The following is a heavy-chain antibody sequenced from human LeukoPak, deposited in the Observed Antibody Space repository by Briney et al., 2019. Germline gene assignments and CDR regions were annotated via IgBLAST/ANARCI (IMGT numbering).Heavy chain of an antibody. CDR1: GFTFSSYA. D-gene: IGHD3-22*01. CDR2: ISYDGSNK. J-gene: IGHJ3*02. CDR3: ASPYYYDSSGYYGAFDI. V-gene: IGHV3-30-3*01. Sequence: SLRLSCAASGFTFSSYAMHWVRQAPGKGLEWVAVISYDGSNKYYADSVKGRFTISRDNSKNTLYLQMNSLRAEDTAVYYCASPYYYDSSGYYGAFDIWGQGTMVTVSS.